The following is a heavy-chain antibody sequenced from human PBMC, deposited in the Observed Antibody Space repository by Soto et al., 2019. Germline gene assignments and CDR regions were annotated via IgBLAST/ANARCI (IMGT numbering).Heavy chain of an antibody. D-gene: IGHD3-10*01. CDR2: IWYDGSNK. CDR3: ARHGYGSGSYYIDY. CDR1: GFTLSSYG. Sequence: QVQLVESGGGVVQPGRSLRLSCAASGFTLSSYGMHWVRQAPGKGLEWVAVIWYDGSNKYYADSVKGRFTISRDNSKNTLYLQMNSLRAEDTAVYYCARHGYGSGSYYIDYWGQGTLVTVSS. J-gene: IGHJ4*02. V-gene: IGHV3-33*01.